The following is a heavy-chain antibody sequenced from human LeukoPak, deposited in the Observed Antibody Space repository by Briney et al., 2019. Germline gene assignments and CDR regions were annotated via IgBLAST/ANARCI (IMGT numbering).Heavy chain of an antibody. D-gene: IGHD6-6*01. CDR2: IKEDGSEK. V-gene: IGHV3-7*01. CDR1: GFTFASYW. J-gene: IGHJ4*02. Sequence: PGGSLRLSCAASGFTFASYWMTWVRQAPGKGLELVANIKEDGSEKYYVDSVKGRFTISRDNAKNSLYLQMNSLRAEDTAVYYCATSPGLGYSSSLTGVDYWGQGTLVTVSS. CDR3: ATSPGLGYSSSLTGVDY.